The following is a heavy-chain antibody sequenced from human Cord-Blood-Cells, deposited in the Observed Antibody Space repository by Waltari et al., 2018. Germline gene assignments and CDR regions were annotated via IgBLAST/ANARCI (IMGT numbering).Heavy chain of an antibody. J-gene: IGHJ4*02. V-gene: IGHV4-38-2*02. D-gene: IGHD5-18*01. CDR2: IYPSGSP. Sequence: QVQLQESGPGLVKPSETLSLTCTVSGYSISSGYYWGWIRQPPGKGLEWIGSIYPSGSPSSNPSLKSRVTISVDTSNNQFSLKLSSVTAADTAVYYCASAWIQLWFDYWGQGTLVSVSS. CDR1: GYSISSGYY. CDR3: ASAWIQLWFDY.